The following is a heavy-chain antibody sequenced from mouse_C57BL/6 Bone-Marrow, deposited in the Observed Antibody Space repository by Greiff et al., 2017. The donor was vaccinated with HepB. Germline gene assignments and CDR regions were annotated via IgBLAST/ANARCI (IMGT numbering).Heavy chain of an antibody. Sequence: VQGVESGPGLVAPSQSLSITCTVSGFSLTSYGVSWVRQPPGKGLEWLGVIWGDGSTNYHSALISRLSISKDNSKSQVFLKLNSLQTDDTATYYCATTIRPYYYGSSYRAWFAYWGQGTLVTVSA. CDR2: IWGDGST. CDR3: ATTIRPYYYGSSYRAWFAY. J-gene: IGHJ3*01. D-gene: IGHD1-1*01. V-gene: IGHV2-3*01. CDR1: GFSLTSYG.